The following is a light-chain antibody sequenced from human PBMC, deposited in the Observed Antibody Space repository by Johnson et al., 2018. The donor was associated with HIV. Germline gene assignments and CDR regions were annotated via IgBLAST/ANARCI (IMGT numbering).Light chain of an antibody. CDR2: DNN. V-gene: IGLV1-51*01. J-gene: IGLJ1*01. CDR3: GTWDSSLSAYV. Sequence: QSVLTQPPSVSAAPGQKVTISCSGSSSNIGNKYVSWYQQLPGTAPKLLIYDNNKRPSGIPDRFSGSKSGTSATLGITGLQTGDEADYYCGTWDSSLSAYVCGTGTKATVL. CDR1: SSNIGNKY.